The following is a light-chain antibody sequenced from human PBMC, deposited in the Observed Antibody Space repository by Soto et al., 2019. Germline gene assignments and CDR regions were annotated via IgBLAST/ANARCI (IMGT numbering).Light chain of an antibody. CDR2: KAS. Sequence: DAQMTQSPSTLSASVGDRVTITCRASQSISSWLAWYQQKPGKAPNLLIYKASSLESGVPSRFSGSGFGTEFTLTISSLQPDDFATYYCQQYNTYWTFGQGTKVEI. CDR1: QSISSW. CDR3: QQYNTYWT. V-gene: IGKV1-5*03. J-gene: IGKJ1*01.